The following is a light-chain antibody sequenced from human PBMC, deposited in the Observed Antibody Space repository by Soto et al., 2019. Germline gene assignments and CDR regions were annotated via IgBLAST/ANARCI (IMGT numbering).Light chain of an antibody. V-gene: IGLV9-49*01. CDR2: VGTGGIVG. CDR1: SGYSNYK. J-gene: IGLJ3*02. CDR3: GADHGSGSNFVLV. Sequence: QSVLTQPPSASASLGASVTLTCTLSSGYSNYKVDWYQQRPGKGPRFVMRVGTGGIVGSKGDGIPDRFSVLGSGLNRYLTIKKIQEEDESDYHCGADHGSGSNFVLVFGGGTKLTVL.